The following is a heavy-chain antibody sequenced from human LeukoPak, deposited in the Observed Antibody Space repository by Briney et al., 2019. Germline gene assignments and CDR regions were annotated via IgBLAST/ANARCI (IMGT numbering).Heavy chain of an antibody. D-gene: IGHD3-22*01. J-gene: IGHJ4*02. Sequence: PGGSLRLSCAASGFTFSDYYMTWIRQAPGKGLEWVSYITHSGSIPYYADSVKGRFTISRDNAKNSVYLQMNSLRAEDTAVYYCAKDRRYYDSSDYSDYWGQGTLVTVSS. CDR3: AKDRRYYDSSDYSDY. CDR2: ITHSGSIP. CDR1: GFTFSDYY. V-gene: IGHV3-11*04.